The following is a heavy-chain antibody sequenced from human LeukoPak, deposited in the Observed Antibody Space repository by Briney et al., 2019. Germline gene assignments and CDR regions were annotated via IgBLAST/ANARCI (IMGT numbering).Heavy chain of an antibody. V-gene: IGHV1-69*13. Sequence: GASVKVSCKASGGTFSSYAISWVRQAPGQGLEWMGGIIPIFGTANYAQKFQGRVTITADESTSTAYMELSSLRSEDTAVYYCARDHEDSTSFQDWGQGTLVTVSS. CDR2: IIPIFGTA. D-gene: IGHD2-2*01. J-gene: IGHJ4*02. CDR1: GGTFSSYA. CDR3: ARDHEDSTSFQD.